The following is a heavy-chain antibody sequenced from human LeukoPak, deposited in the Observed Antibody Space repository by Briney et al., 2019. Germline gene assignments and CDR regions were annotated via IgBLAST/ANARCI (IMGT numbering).Heavy chain of an antibody. V-gene: IGHV3-33*06. Sequence: GGSLRLSCVASGFTLRNYGMHWVRQAPGKGLEWVAVLWRDGSNNFYADSVKGRFRFSRDNSKDMLYLQMNSLRAEDTAVYYCAKEYEIFVGAFDIWGQGTMVTVST. CDR1: GFTLRNYG. CDR2: LWRDGSNN. D-gene: IGHD3-9*01. CDR3: AKEYEIFVGAFDI. J-gene: IGHJ3*02.